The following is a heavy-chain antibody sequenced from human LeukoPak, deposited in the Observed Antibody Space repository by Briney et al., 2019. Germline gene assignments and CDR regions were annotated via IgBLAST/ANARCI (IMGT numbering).Heavy chain of an antibody. Sequence: PSETLSLTCIVSGDSISSSYWNWIRQPPGQGLEWIGYIYYSGSTNYNPSLKSRVSMSLDTSKNQFSLKLSSVTAADTAVYYCARGPYGRFDYWGQGTLVTVSS. J-gene: IGHJ4*02. V-gene: IGHV4-59*01. CDR3: ARGPYGRFDY. D-gene: IGHD2-21*01. CDR1: GDSISSSY. CDR2: IYYSGST.